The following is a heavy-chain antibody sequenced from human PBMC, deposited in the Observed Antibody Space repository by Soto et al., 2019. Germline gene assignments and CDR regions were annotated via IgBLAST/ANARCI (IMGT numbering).Heavy chain of an antibody. CDR1: GGSFSGYY. J-gene: IGHJ4*02. CDR3: ARVNYYDSSGYSY. V-gene: IGHV4-34*01. CDR2: INHSGST. D-gene: IGHD3-22*01. Sequence: SESLSLTCAVYGGSFSGYYWSWIRQPPGKGLEWIGEINHSGSTNYNPSLKSRVTISVDTSKNQFSLKLSSVTAAGTAVYYCARVNYYDSSGYSYWGQGTLVTVSS.